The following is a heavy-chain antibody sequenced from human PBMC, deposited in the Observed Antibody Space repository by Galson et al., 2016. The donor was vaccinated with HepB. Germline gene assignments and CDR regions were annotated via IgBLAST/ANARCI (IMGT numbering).Heavy chain of an antibody. CDR3: ARDNTHSSGYIWATGIDY. D-gene: IGHD3-22*01. CDR1: GYTFTSYY. CDR2: INPSGGST. Sequence: SVKVSCKASGYTFTSYYMHWVRQAPGQGLEWMGIINPSGGSTSYAQKFQGRVTMTRDTSTSTVYMELSSLRSEDTAVYYCARDNTHSSGYIWATGIDYWGQGTLVTVSS. J-gene: IGHJ4*02. V-gene: IGHV1-46*01.